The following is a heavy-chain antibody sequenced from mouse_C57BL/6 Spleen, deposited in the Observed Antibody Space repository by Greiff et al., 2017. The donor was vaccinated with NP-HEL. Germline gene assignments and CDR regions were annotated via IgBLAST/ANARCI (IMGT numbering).Heavy chain of an antibody. CDR3: ARDDSAWFAY. CDR2: ISDGGSYT. V-gene: IGHV5-4*01. Sequence: EVKLVESGGGLVKPGGSLKLSCAASGFTFSSYAMSWVRQTPEKRLEWVATISDGGSYTYYPDNVKGRFTISRDNAKNTLYLQMSHLKSEDTAMYYCARDDSAWFAYWGQGTLVTVSA. D-gene: IGHD2-4*01. CDR1: GFTFSSYA. J-gene: IGHJ3*01.